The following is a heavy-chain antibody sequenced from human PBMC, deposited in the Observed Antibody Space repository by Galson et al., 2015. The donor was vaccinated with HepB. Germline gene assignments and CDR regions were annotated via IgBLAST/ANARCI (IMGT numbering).Heavy chain of an antibody. CDR1: GFRFEHYT. CDR3: AKDYFDSSGGTYYYYGMDA. CDR2: ITWDGKTT. D-gene: IGHD3-22*01. V-gene: IGHV3-43D*03. Sequence: SLRLSCAASGFRFEHYTMHWVRQIPGKSLEWLSFITWDGKTTSYADSARGQFIISRDNNKNSLYLEMNSLRVDDTALYYCAKDYFDSSGGTYYYYGMDAWGPGTTVTVAS. J-gene: IGHJ6*02.